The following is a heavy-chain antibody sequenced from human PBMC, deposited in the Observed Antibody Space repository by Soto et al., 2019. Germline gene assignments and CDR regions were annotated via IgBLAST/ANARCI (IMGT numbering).Heavy chain of an antibody. Sequence: EVQMVESGGNLVQPGGSLRVSCAASEVRFSFYWMSWVRQAPGKGLEWVADINEAGSETYYADAVKGRFTISRDDATNSLYLQMNSLRAGDTAVYFCAKSPMVRTFHYGMDVWGQGTTVTVSS. CDR3: AKSPMVRTFHYGMDV. J-gene: IGHJ6*02. D-gene: IGHD3-16*01. CDR1: EVRFSFYW. V-gene: IGHV3-7*05. CDR2: INEAGSET.